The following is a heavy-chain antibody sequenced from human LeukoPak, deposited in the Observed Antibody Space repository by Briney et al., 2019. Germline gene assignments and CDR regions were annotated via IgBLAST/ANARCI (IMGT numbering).Heavy chain of an antibody. V-gene: IGHV6-1*01. CDR1: GDSVSSSSSA. CDR2: TYYRSKWKN. Sequence: SQTLSLTCAISGDSVSSSSSAWNWIRQSPSRGLEWLGRTYYRSKWKNDYSVSVKSRISVNPDTSKNQFSLQLSSVTPEDTAVYYCAREGAGAEAAFDYWGQGTLVTVSS. CDR3: AREGAGAEAAFDY. J-gene: IGHJ4*02. D-gene: IGHD6-19*01.